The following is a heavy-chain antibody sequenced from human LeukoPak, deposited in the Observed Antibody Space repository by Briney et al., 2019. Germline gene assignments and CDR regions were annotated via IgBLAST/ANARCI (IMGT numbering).Heavy chain of an antibody. V-gene: IGHV4-59*01. Sequence: SETLSLTCTVSGGSISGSYWSWIRQPPGKGLEWIGYIYYSGSTNYNPSLKSRVTISVDTSKNQFSLKLSSVTAADTAVYYCARGAGGPDYWGQGTLVTVSS. CDR2: IYYSGST. J-gene: IGHJ4*02. CDR1: GGSISGSY. CDR3: ARGAGGPDY.